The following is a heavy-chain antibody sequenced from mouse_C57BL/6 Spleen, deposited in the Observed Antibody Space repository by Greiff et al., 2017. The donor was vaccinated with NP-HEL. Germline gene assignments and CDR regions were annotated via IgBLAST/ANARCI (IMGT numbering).Heavy chain of an antibody. CDR1: GYTFTDYY. J-gene: IGHJ2*01. D-gene: IGHD1-1*01. Sequence: EVQLQQSGPVLVKPGASVKMSCKASGYTFTDYYMNWVKQSHGKSLEWIGVINPYNGGTSYNQKFKGKATLTVDKSSSTAYMELNSLTSEDSAVYYCARSGDYYGSSGVFDYWGQGTTLTVSS. CDR2: INPYNGGT. CDR3: ARSGDYYGSSGVFDY. V-gene: IGHV1-19*01.